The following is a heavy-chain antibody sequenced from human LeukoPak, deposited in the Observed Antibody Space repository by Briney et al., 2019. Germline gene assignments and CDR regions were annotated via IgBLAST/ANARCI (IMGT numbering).Heavy chain of an antibody. D-gene: IGHD2-8*01. CDR3: AREDVVLVDAVRYQYYGMDV. V-gene: IGHV1-46*01. CDR1: GYNFISYY. J-gene: IGHJ6*02. Sequence: ASVKVSCKASGYNFISYYMHWVRQAPGQGLEWMGIINPSGGSTSYAQKFQDRVTMTRDTSTSTVYVELSSLKSEDTAVYYCAREDVVLVDAVRYQYYGMDVWGQGTTVTVSS. CDR2: INPSGGST.